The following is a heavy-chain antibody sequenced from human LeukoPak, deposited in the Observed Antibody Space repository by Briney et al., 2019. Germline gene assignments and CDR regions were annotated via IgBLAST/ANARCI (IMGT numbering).Heavy chain of an antibody. V-gene: IGHV4-34*01. Sequence: SETLSLTCAVSGGSFSGYYWSWIRQPPGKGLEWIGEINHSGSTNYNPSLKSRVTISVDTSKNQFSLKPSSVTAADTAVYYCARELERRTSYYFDYWGQGTLVTVSS. J-gene: IGHJ4*02. CDR1: GGSFSGYY. CDR3: ARELERRTSYYFDY. CDR2: INHSGST. D-gene: IGHD1-1*01.